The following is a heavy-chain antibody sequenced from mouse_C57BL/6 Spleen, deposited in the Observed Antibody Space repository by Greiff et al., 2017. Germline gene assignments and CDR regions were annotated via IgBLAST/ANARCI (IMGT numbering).Heavy chain of an antibody. CDR2: ISSGGSYT. V-gene: IGHV5-6*01. CDR3: ARGGEEYFDY. Sequence: EVKLMESGGDLVKPGGSLKLSCAASGFTFSSYGMSWVRQTPDKRLEWVATISSGGSYTYYPDSVKGRFTISRDNAKNTLYLQMSSLKSEDTAMYYCARGGEEYFDYWGQGTTLTVSS. J-gene: IGHJ2*01. CDR1: GFTFSSYG.